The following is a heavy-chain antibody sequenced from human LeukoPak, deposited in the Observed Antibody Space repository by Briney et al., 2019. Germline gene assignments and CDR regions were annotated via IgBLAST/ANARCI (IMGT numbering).Heavy chain of an antibody. D-gene: IGHD3-10*01. CDR2: IYYSGST. CDR1: GGSISSSSYY. V-gene: IGHV4-39*01. CDR3: AIYDSGHGRFDY. J-gene: IGHJ4*02. Sequence: PSETLSLTCTVSGGSISSSSYYWGWIRQPPGKGLEWIGSIYYSGSTYYNPSLKSRVTISVDTSKKQFSLKLSSVTAADTAVYYCAIYDSGHGRFDYWGQGTLVTVSS.